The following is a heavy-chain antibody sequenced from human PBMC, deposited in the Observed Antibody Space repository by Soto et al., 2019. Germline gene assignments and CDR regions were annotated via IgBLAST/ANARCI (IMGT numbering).Heavy chain of an antibody. CDR3: TSLYYDFWSGRYYFDY. CDR2: IRSKANSYAT. D-gene: IGHD3-3*01. CDR1: GFTFSGSA. J-gene: IGHJ4*02. Sequence: GGSLRLSCAASGFTFSGSAMHWVRQASGKGLEWVGRIRSKANSYATAYAASVKGMFTISRDDSKNTAYLQMNSLKTEDTSGYYCTSLYYDFWSGRYYFDYWGQGTLVTVSS. V-gene: IGHV3-73*01.